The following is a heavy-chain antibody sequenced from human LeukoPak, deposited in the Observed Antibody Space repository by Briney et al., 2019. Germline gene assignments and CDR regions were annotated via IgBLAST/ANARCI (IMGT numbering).Heavy chain of an antibody. V-gene: IGHV4-39*01. CDR3: ARVHIVTGTYFDS. J-gene: IGHJ4*02. D-gene: IGHD3-10*01. CDR1: GGSISSSSYY. Sequence: SETLSLTCTVSGGSISSSSYYWGWIRQPPGKGLEWIGSIYYSGSTYYNPSLKSRVTISVDTSKNQFSLKLSSVTAADTAVYYCARVHIVTGTYFDSWGQGALVTVSS. CDR2: IYYSGST.